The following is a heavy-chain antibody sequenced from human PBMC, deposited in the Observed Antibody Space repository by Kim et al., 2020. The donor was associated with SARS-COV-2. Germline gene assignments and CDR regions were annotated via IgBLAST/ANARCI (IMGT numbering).Heavy chain of an antibody. J-gene: IGHJ4*02. Sequence: SETLSLTCTVSGGSVSSGSYYWSWIRQPPGKGLEWIGYIYYSGSTNYNPSLKSRVTISVDTSKNQFSLKLSSVTAADTAVYYCARVRVNVLRYFDWLQEDYWGQGTLVTVSS. V-gene: IGHV4-61*01. D-gene: IGHD3-9*01. CDR2: IYYSGST. CDR1: GGSVSSGSYY. CDR3: ARVRVNVLRYFDWLQEDY.